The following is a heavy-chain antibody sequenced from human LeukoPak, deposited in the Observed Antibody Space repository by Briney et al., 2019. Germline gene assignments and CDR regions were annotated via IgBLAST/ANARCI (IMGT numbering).Heavy chain of an antibody. D-gene: IGHD3-22*01. Sequence: GGSLRLSCAASGFTFRSYGMHWVRQAPGKGLEWVSAISGSGGSTYYADSVKGRFTISRDNSKNTLYLQMNSLRAEDTAVYYCAKLYYYDSSGYSQPEDAFDIWGQGTMVTVSS. CDR3: AKLYYYDSSGYSQPEDAFDI. CDR1: GFTFRSYG. J-gene: IGHJ3*02. CDR2: ISGSGGST. V-gene: IGHV3-23*01.